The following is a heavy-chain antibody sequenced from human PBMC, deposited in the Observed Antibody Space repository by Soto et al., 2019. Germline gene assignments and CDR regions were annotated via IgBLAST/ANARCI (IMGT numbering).Heavy chain of an antibody. CDR1: GFTFSSYG. Sequence: QVQLVESGGGVVQPGRSLRLSCAASGFTFSSYGMHWVRQAPGKGLEWVAVISYDGSNKYYADSVKGRFTISRDNSKNTLYLQMNSLRAEDTAVYYCRFAYCGGDCYFRWGQGTLVTVSS. J-gene: IGHJ4*02. V-gene: IGHV3-30*03. D-gene: IGHD2-21*02. CDR2: ISYDGSNK. CDR3: RFAYCGGDCYFR.